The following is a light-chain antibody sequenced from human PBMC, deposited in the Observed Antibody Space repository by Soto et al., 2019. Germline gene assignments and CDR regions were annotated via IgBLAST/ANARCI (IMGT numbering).Light chain of an antibody. Sequence: DIQMTQSPSSLSASVGDRVTITCRASQSISTYLTWYQQSPGKAPKLLIHGASSLQSGVPSRFSGSGSATDFTLTINSLQPTDFATYFCQQTYSTPRTFGQGTKVDIK. V-gene: IGKV1-39*01. CDR3: QQTYSTPRT. J-gene: IGKJ1*01. CDR1: QSISTY. CDR2: GAS.